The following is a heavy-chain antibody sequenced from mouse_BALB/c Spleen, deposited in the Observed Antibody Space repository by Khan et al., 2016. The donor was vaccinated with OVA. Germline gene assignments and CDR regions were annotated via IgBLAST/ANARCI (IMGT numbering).Heavy chain of an antibody. CDR3: AKHAYYKDSEGFAY. J-gene: IGHJ3*01. D-gene: IGHD1-1*01. V-gene: IGHV5-6*01. CDR1: GFTFSTYG. CDR2: VSTGGHYT. Sequence: VQLKESGGDVVKPGGSLKLSCAASGFTFSTYGMSWVRQTPDKRLEWVATVSTGGHYTYYPDNVKGRFTIYRDNATNTLYLQMSSLKSEDTAVFYCAKHAYYKDSEGFAYWGQGTLVTVSA.